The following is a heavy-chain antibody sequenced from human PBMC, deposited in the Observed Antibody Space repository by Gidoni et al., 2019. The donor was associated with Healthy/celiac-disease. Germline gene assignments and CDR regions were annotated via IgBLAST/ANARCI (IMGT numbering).Heavy chain of an antibody. CDR1: GYSIRRGYY. CDR3: ARDRGWAVTTEGVLDY. V-gene: IGHV4-38-2*02. CDR2: IYHSGST. J-gene: IGHJ4*02. D-gene: IGHD4-17*01. Sequence: QVQLQESGPGLVKPSETLSLTCAVSGYSIRRGYYWGWIRQPPGKGLEWIGSIYHSGSTYYNPSLKSRVTISVDTSKNQFSLKLSSVTAADTAVYYCARDRGWAVTTEGVLDYWGQGTLVTVSS.